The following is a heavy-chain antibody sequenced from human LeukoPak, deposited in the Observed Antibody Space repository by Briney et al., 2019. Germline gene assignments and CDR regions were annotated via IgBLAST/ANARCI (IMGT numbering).Heavy chain of an antibody. CDR3: ARGGPAYYDFWSGYYSFDY. D-gene: IGHD3-3*01. Sequence: ASVKVSCKASGYTFTGYYMHWVRQAPGQGLEWMGWINPNSGGTNYAQKFQGRVTMTRDTSISTAHMELSRLRSDDTAVYYCARGGPAYYDFWSGYYSFDYWGQGTLVTVSS. CDR1: GYTFTGYY. CDR2: INPNSGGT. V-gene: IGHV1-2*02. J-gene: IGHJ4*02.